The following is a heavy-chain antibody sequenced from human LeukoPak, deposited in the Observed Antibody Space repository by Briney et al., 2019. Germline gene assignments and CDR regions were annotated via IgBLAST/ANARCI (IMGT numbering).Heavy chain of an antibody. CDR2: IYYSGST. D-gene: IGHD3-16*02. Sequence: SETLSLTCTVSGGSISSYYWSWIRQPPGKGLEWIGYIYYSGSTNYNPSLKSRVTISVDTSKTQFSLKLSSVTAADTAVYYCARAYYDYIWGTYHDAFDLWGQGTMVTVSS. CDR1: GGSISSYY. V-gene: IGHV4-59*12. CDR3: ARAYYDYIWGTYHDAFDL. J-gene: IGHJ3*01.